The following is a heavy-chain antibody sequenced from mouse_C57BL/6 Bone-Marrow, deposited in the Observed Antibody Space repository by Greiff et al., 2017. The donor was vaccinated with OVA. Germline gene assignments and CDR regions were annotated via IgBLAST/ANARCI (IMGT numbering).Heavy chain of an antibody. CDR2: INPSNGGT. D-gene: IGHD1-1*01. CDR3: ASPGYGSSPWFAY. V-gene: IGHV1-53*01. J-gene: IGHJ3*01. CDR1: GYTFTSYW. Sequence: QVQLQQSGTELVKPGASVKLSCKASGYTFTSYWMHWVKQRPGQGLEWIGNINPSNGGTNYNEKFKSKATLTVDKSSSTAYMQLSSLTSEDSAVYYCASPGYGSSPWFAYWGQGTLVTVSA.